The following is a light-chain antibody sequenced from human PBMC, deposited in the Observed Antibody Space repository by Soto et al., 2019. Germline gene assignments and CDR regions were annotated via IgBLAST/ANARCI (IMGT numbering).Light chain of an antibody. CDR3: QQRSVWPT. CDR2: DAS. V-gene: IGKV3-11*01. CDR1: PSVRSY. Sequence: IVLTQSPATLSLSPGERATLSCRASPSVRSYLAWYQQKGGQAPRLLIYDASSRAPGIPARFSGSGSGTDFTLTISSLEPEDFAVYYCQQRSVWPTFGGGTKVEIK. J-gene: IGKJ4*01.